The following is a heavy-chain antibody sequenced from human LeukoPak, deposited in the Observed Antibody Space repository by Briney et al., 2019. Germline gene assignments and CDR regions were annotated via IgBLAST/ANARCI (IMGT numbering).Heavy chain of an antibody. CDR1: GGSFSDYY. Sequence: KPPETLSLTCAVYGGSFSDYYMSWIRQAPGKGLEWVSYISSSGSTIYYADSVKGRFTISRDNAKNSLYLQMNSLRAEDTAVYYCARDGSVTMVRGRWAYNWFDPWGQGTLVTVSS. V-gene: IGHV3-11*04. D-gene: IGHD3-10*01. J-gene: IGHJ5*02. CDR2: ISSSGSTI. CDR3: ARDGSVTMVRGRWAYNWFDP.